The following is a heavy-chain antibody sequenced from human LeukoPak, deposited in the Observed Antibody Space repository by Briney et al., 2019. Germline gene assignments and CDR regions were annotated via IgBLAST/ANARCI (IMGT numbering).Heavy chain of an antibody. D-gene: IGHD5-24*01. V-gene: IGHV3-30*02. CDR1: GFTFSSYG. Sequence: GGSLRLSCAASGFTFSSYGMHWVRQAPGKGLEWVAFIRYDGSNKYYADSVKGRFTISRDNSKNTLYLQMNSLRAEDTAVYYCAKDLSHARRDGYKDWGQGTLVTVSS. CDR3: AKDLSHARRDGYKD. J-gene: IGHJ4*02. CDR2: IRYDGSNK.